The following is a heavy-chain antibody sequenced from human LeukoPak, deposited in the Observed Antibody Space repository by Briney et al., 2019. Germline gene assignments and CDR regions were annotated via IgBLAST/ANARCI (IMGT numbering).Heavy chain of an antibody. D-gene: IGHD1-1*01. Sequence: PGGSLRLSCAASGFTFSSYGMHWVRQAPGKGLEWVAFIRYDGSNKYYADSVKGRFTISRDNSKNTLYLQMNSLRAEDTAVYYCADLPTEKGWEDFLGYWGQGTLVTVSS. V-gene: IGHV3-30*02. CDR1: GFTFSSYG. CDR3: ADLPTEKGWEDFLGY. CDR2: IRYDGSNK. J-gene: IGHJ4*02.